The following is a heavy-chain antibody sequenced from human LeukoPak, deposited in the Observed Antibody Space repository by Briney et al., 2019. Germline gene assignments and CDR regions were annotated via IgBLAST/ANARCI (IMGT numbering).Heavy chain of an antibody. Sequence: GGSLRLSCAASGFTFSSYWMSWVRQAPGKGLEWVANIKQDGSGKYYVDSVKGRFTSSRDNAKNSLYLQMNSLRAEDTAVYYCAGAPPRTTVTTNWFDPWGQGTLVTVSS. D-gene: IGHD4-17*01. V-gene: IGHV3-7*01. CDR1: GFTFSSYW. CDR2: IKQDGSGK. J-gene: IGHJ5*02. CDR3: AGAPPRTTVTTNWFDP.